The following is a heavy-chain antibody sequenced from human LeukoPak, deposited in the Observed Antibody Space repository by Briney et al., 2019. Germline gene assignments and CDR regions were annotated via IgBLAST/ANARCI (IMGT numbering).Heavy chain of an antibody. CDR3: ARGSYYYDSSGYLDHFDY. V-gene: IGHV4-30-4*08. Sequence: SQTLSLTCTVSGGSISSGDYYWSWIRQPPGKGLEWIGYIYYSGSTYYNPSLKSRVTISVDTSKNQFSLKLSSVTAADTAVYYCARGSYYYDSSGYLDHFDYWGQGTLVTASS. D-gene: IGHD3-22*01. J-gene: IGHJ4*02. CDR1: GGSISSGDYY. CDR2: IYYSGST.